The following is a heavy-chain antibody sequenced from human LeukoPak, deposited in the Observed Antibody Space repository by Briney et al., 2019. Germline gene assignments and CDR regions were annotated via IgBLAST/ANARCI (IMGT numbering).Heavy chain of an antibody. V-gene: IGHV4-34*01. CDR2: VHHSGST. Sequence: SETLSITCADYGASFSYYYWSSISQPPPNVLDLIGVVHHSGSTSFNPSLKSRVTISLDTSKSQFSLKLNSVTAADTAVYYCARARGLWQQLVPLDPWGQGTLVTVSS. D-gene: IGHD6-13*01. CDR1: GASFSYYY. CDR3: ARARGLWQQLVPLDP. J-gene: IGHJ5*02.